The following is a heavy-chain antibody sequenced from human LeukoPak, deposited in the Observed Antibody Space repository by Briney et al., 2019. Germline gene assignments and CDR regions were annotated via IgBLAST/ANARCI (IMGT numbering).Heavy chain of an antibody. J-gene: IGHJ4*02. CDR3: TTFDFWSGYLDY. Sequence: PGGSLRLSCAASGFTCSNAWMSWVRQAPGKGLEWVGRIKSKTDGGTTDYAAPVKGRFTISRDDSTNTLYLQMNSLKTEDTAVYYCTTFDFWSGYLDYWGQGTLVTVSS. CDR2: IKSKTDGGTT. V-gene: IGHV3-15*01. D-gene: IGHD3-3*01. CDR1: GFTCSNAW.